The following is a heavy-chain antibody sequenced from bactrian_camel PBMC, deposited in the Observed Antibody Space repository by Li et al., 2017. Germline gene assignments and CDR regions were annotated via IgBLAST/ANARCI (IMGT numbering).Heavy chain of an antibody. J-gene: IGHJ4*01. D-gene: IGHD6*01. Sequence: HVQLVESGGGSVQPGGSLRLSCAVSGVDSREFRNYCITWFFQAPGKKREWVARNCFRCGSSYYTKSVKGRFTISQDNAKNTVYLQMSSLKSEDTALYYCAAGPWYTDEYNYWGQGTQVTVS. V-gene: IGHV3S1*01. CDR1: GVDSREFRNYC. CDR3: AAGPWYTDEYNY. CDR2: NCFRCGSS.